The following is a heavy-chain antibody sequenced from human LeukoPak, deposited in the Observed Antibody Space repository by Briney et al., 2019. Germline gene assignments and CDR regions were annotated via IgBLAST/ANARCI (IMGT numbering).Heavy chain of an antibody. CDR2: IIPIFGTA. CDR1: GGTFSSYA. D-gene: IGHD5-18*01. J-gene: IGHJ4*02. CDR3: ARDKEDTVGFDY. V-gene: IGHV1-69*13. Sequence: SVKVSCKASGGTFSSYAISWVRQAPGQGLEWMGGIIPIFGTANYAQKFHGRVTITADESTSTAYMELSSLRSEDTAVYYCARDKEDTVGFDYWGQGTLVTVSS.